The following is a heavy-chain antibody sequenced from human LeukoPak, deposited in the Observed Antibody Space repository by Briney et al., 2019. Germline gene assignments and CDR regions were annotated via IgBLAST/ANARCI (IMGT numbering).Heavy chain of an antibody. CDR3: AREGVNSPHGYFDL. CDR2: IYYSGST. J-gene: IGHJ2*01. V-gene: IGHV4-59*01. D-gene: IGHD4-23*01. CDR1: GGSISSYY. Sequence: SETLSLTFTVSGGSISSYYWSWIRQPPGKGLEWIGYIYYSGSTNYNPSLKSRVTISVDTSKNQFSLKLSSVTAADTAVYYCAREGVNSPHGYFDLWGRGALVTVSS.